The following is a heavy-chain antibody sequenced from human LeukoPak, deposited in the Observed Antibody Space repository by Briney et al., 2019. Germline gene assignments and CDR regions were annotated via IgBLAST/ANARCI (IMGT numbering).Heavy chain of an antibody. V-gene: IGHV3-30*02. D-gene: IGHD1-26*01. J-gene: IGHJ4*02. CDR3: AKPSGNCVDY. Sequence: GGSLRLSCGASGFSFSDYAMHWVRQAPGKGLEWVAFIRFDGSTTDYADSVKGRFSISRDNSKNTMFLEMNRLGPEDTGVYFCAKPSGNCVDYWGPGTLVTVSS. CDR1: GFSFSDYA. CDR2: IRFDGSTT.